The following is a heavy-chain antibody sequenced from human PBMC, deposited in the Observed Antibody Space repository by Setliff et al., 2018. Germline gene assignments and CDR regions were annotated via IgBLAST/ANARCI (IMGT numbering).Heavy chain of an antibody. CDR2: ISGDGITI. CDR3: ARDGVFYAMDV. V-gene: IGHV3-11*04. J-gene: IGHJ6*02. CDR1: GFSFSYYY. Sequence: GGSLRLSCAASGFSFSYYYMSWVRQAPGKGLEWLSKISGDGITIYYADSVRGRFTTSRDNAKDSLYLQMNSLRAEDTALYYCARDGVFYAMDVWGRGTTVTVSS.